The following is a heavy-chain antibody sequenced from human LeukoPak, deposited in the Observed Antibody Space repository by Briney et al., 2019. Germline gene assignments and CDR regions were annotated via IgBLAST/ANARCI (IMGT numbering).Heavy chain of an antibody. V-gene: IGHV1-18*01. D-gene: IGHD1-26*01. J-gene: IGHJ4*02. Sequence: GASVKVSCKASGYTFTNYGISWVRQAPGQGLEWMGWISAYNGNTNYAQKLQGRVTMTTDTSTSTAYMELRSLRSDDTAVYYCARASHSGSYYGFDYWGQGTLVTVSS. CDR3: ARASHSGSYYGFDY. CDR2: ISAYNGNT. CDR1: GYTFTNYG.